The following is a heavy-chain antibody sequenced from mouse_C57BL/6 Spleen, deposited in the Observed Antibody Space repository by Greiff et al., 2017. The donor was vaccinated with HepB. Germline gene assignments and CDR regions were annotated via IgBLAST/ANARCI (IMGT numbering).Heavy chain of an antibody. V-gene: IGHV5-15*01. J-gene: IGHJ2*01. CDR2: ISNLAYSI. CDR1: GFTFSDYG. CDR3: ARHSVDYDYFDY. Sequence: DVKLVESGGGLVQPGGSLKLSCAASGFTFSDYGMAWVRQAPRKGPEWVAFISNLAYSIYYADTVTGRFTISRENAKNTLYLEMSSLRSEDTAMYYCARHSVDYDYFDYWGQGTTLTVSS. D-gene: IGHD2-4*01.